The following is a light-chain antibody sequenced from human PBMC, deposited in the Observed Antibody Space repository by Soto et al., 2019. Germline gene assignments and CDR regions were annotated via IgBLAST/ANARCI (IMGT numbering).Light chain of an antibody. V-gene: IGKV3-11*01. CDR2: DAS. CDR3: QHRSDSPFT. CDR1: ESVSNY. J-gene: IGKJ3*01. Sequence: EVVLTQSPATLSLSPGDRATLSCRASESVSNYLAWYQQKPGQPPSLVIYDASSRAPGIPARFSGSGSGTDFTLTISILEPEDFAVYYCQHRSDSPFTFGPGTKVDIK.